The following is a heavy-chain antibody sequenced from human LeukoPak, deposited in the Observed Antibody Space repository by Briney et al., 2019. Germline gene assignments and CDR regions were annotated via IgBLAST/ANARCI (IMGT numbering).Heavy chain of an antibody. CDR3: AREIQHYYYFDY. Sequence: PGGSLRLSCAASGFTFSSYAMSWVRQAPGKGLEWVSAISGSGGSTYYADSVKGRFTISRDNAKNTLYLQMNSLRAEDTAVYYCAREIQHYYYFDYWGQGTLVTVSS. CDR1: GFTFSSYA. V-gene: IGHV3-23*01. D-gene: IGHD2/OR15-2a*01. CDR2: ISGSGGST. J-gene: IGHJ4*02.